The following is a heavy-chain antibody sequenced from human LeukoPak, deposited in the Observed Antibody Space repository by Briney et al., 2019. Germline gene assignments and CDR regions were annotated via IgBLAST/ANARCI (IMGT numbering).Heavy chain of an antibody. V-gene: IGHV3-74*01. Sequence: GGSLRLSCAASGFTFSSYWMLWVRQAPGKGLESVSRINTDGTVATYADSVKGRFTVSRDNADNTMFLQMNSVRDEDTAVYYCATKQWLAPPPDSWGQGTPVTVSS. CDR3: ATKQWLAPPPDS. CDR1: GFTFSSYW. CDR2: INTDGTVA. D-gene: IGHD6-19*01. J-gene: IGHJ4*02.